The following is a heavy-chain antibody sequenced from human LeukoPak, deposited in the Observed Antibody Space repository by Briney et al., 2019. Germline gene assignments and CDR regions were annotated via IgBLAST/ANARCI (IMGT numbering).Heavy chain of an antibody. D-gene: IGHD6-6*01. V-gene: IGHV4-38-2*02. Sequence: SETLSLTCTVSGYSISSGYYWGWIRQPPGKGLEWIGSIYHSGSTYYNPSLKSRVTISVDTSKNQFSLKLSSVTAADTAVYYCARVGGSSPDYWGQGTLVTVSS. CDR3: ARVGGSSPDY. J-gene: IGHJ4*02. CDR1: GYSISSGYY. CDR2: IYHSGST.